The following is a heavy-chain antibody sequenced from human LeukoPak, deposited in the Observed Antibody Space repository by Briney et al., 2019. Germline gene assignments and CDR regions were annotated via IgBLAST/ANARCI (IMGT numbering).Heavy chain of an antibody. Sequence: ASVKASCKVSGYTLTELSMHWVRQAPGQGLEWMGLINPTGGSTGYAQKFPGRVTMTRDMSTSTDYMELSSLRAEDTDIYYCARDNSVGDNAWWFDSWGQGTLVTVSS. V-gene: IGHV1-46*01. CDR3: ARDNSVGDNAWWFDS. CDR2: INPTGGST. J-gene: IGHJ5*01. D-gene: IGHD1-26*01. CDR1: GYTLTELS.